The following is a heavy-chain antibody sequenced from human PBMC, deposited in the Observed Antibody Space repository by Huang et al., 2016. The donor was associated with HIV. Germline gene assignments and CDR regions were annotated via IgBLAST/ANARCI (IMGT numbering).Heavy chain of an antibody. CDR2: ISTNNGDT. V-gene: IGHV1-18*04. CDR1: AYTFTSYG. D-gene: IGHD3-22*01. CDR3: GGSSGYLSFDY. Sequence: QVQLVQSGGEVKKPGASVKVSCKASAYTFTSYGISWVRQAPGQGLEWIGCISTNNGDTHDAQKFQGIFTITTDTSTGTAYMELRSLRSDDTSVYYCGGSSGYLSFDYWGQGTLVTVSS. J-gene: IGHJ4*02.